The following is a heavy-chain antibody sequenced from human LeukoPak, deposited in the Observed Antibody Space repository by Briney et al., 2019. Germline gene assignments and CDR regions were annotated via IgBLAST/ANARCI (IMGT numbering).Heavy chain of an antibody. V-gene: IGHV4-34*01. D-gene: IGHD6-6*01. Sequence: PSETLSLTCVVSGGSISSGGYSWNWIRQPPGKGLEWIGEINHSGSTNYNPSLKSRVTISVDTSKNQFSLKLSSVTAADTAVYYCARAIQTSSIAARPYYYYYMDVWGKGTTVTVSS. CDR1: GGSISSGGYS. CDR2: INHSGST. CDR3: ARAIQTSSIAARPYYYYYMDV. J-gene: IGHJ6*03.